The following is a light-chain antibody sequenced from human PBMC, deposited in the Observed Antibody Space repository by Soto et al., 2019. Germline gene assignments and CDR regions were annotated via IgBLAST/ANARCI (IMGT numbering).Light chain of an antibody. Sequence: EVVLTQSPAILSLSPGERSTLSCRARQSVKSSLAWYQQKPGQPPRLLIYDASHRATGIPARFSGSGSGTDFTLTISSLEPEDVAVYFCQQRSNWPPVTFGGGTKVQI. CDR3: QQRSNWPPVT. V-gene: IGKV3-11*01. CDR1: QSVKSS. CDR2: DAS. J-gene: IGKJ4*01.